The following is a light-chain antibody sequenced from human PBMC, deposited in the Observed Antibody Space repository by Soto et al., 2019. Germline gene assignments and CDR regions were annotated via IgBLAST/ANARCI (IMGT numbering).Light chain of an antibody. CDR3: LQAYNYPWT. CDR1: QGIRND. CDR2: AAS. J-gene: IGKJ1*01. Sequence: AIQMTQSPSSLSASVGDRVTITCRASQGIRNDLGWYQQKPGKAPKLLIYAASSLQSGVPSRFSGSGSGTDFTLTISSLLPEDYATYYCLQAYNYPWTFGQGTTVEIK. V-gene: IGKV1-6*01.